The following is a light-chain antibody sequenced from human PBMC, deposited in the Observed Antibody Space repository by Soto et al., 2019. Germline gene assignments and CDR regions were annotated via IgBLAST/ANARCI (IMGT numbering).Light chain of an antibody. CDR3: QQYDTWPPST. CDR1: QSVSSN. Sequence: EIVMTQSPATLSVSPGERVTLSCRASQSVSSNLAWYQQKPGQAPRLLIYGAFTRATDIPARFSGSGSGTEFTLTISSLQSEDFAVYYCQQYDTWPPSTFGQGTKLEIK. CDR2: GAF. J-gene: IGKJ2*02. V-gene: IGKV3-15*01.